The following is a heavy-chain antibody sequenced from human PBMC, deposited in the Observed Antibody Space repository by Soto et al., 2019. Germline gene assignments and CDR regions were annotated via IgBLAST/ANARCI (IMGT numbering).Heavy chain of an antibody. CDR2: ISSSSSTI. J-gene: IGHJ3*02. CDR3: AREPMRVVPPVSFDI. D-gene: IGHD3-3*01. CDR1: GFTFSSYS. Sequence: GGSLRLSCAASGFTFSSYSMNWVRQAPGKGLEWVSYISSSSSTIYYADSVKGRFTISRDNAKNSLYLQMNSLRDEDSAVYYCAREPMRVVPPVSFDIWGQGTMVTVSS. V-gene: IGHV3-48*02.